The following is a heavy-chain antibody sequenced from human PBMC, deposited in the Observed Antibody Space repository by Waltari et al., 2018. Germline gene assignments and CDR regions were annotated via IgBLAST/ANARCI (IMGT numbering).Heavy chain of an antibody. V-gene: IGHV7-4-1*02. CDR2: INTNTGNP. Sequence: VQLVQSGSELKKPGASVKVSCKASGYTFTSYAMNWVRQAPGQGLEWLGWINTNTGNPTYAQGFTGRFVCSLDTSVSTAYLQISSLKAEDTAVYYCARDGYDYVWGSYPRRAFDIWGQGTMVTVSS. CDR1: GYTFTSYA. D-gene: IGHD3-16*02. J-gene: IGHJ3*02. CDR3: ARDGYDYVWGSYPRRAFDI.